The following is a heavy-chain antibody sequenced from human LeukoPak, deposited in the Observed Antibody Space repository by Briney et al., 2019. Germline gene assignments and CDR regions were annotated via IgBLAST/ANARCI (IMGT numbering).Heavy chain of an antibody. D-gene: IGHD2-8*01. V-gene: IGHV3-64*04. CDR3: AKEYCSNSVCHSLDY. CDR1: GFTFSSYA. CDR2: ISSNGGST. Sequence: GGSLRLSCSASGFTFSSYAMHWVRQAPGKGLEYVSAISSNGGSTYYADSVKGRFTISRDNSKNTLYLQMNSLRAEDTAVYYCAKEYCSNSVCHSLDYWGQGTLVTVSS. J-gene: IGHJ4*02.